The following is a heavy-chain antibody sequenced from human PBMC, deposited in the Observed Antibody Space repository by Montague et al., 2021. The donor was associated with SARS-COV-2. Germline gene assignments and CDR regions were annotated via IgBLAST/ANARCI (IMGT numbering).Heavy chain of an antibody. Sequence: SETLSLTCTVSGGSISSYYWSWIRQPPGKGLEWIGYIYYSGSTNYNPSLKSRVTISVDTSKNQFSLKLSSVTAADTAVYYCARHALGYFDWLNEGYFDYRGQGTLVTVSS. D-gene: IGHD3-9*01. J-gene: IGHJ4*02. V-gene: IGHV4-59*08. CDR3: ARHALGYFDWLNEGYFDY. CDR2: IYYSGST. CDR1: GGSISSYY.